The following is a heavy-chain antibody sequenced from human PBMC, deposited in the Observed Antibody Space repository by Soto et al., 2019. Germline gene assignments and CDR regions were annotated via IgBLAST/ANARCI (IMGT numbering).Heavy chain of an antibody. Sequence: VQLLESGGGLVQPGGSLRLACAASGFTFRRYAMSWVRQAPGKGLEWVSDVSGSGLVVVDLSGSGRSTYYADSVKGRFTISRDNSKNTVYLQMNSLRAEDTAVYYCAAFYASGYWGQGTLVTVSS. J-gene: IGHJ4*02. CDR2: LSGSGRST. CDR3: AAFYASGY. D-gene: IGHD3-10*01. CDR1: GFTFRRYA. V-gene: IGHV3-23*01.